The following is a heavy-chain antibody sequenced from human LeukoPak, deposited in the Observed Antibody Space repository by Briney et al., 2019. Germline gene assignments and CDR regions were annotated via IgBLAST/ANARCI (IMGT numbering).Heavy chain of an antibody. J-gene: IGHJ4*02. CDR1: GGSISSYY. V-gene: IGHV4-59*08. Sequence: PSETLSLTCTVSGGSISSYYWSWIRQPPGKGLEWIGYIYYSGSTNYNPSLKSRVTISVDTSKNQFSLKLSSVTAADTAVYYCARRNGGYYVIEYYFDYWGQGTLVTVSS. CDR3: ARRNGGYYVIEYYFDY. CDR2: IYYSGST. D-gene: IGHD3-3*01.